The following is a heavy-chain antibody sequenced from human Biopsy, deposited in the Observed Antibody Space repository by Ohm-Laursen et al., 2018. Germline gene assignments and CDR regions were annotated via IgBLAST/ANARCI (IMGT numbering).Heavy chain of an antibody. V-gene: IGHV4-59*08. CDR2: IHYTGHI. CDR3: ARNRVDVVKVTTIGWNFDL. J-gene: IGHJ2*01. CDR1: GDTISTYY. D-gene: IGHD5-12*01. Sequence: TLSLTCTVSGDTISTYYWNWIRQTPGKGLEWIGYIHYTGHIRINPSLNSRATISVDTSKDQFSLKLSSLTAADTAIYYCARNRVDVVKVTTIGWNFDLWGRGILVTVS.